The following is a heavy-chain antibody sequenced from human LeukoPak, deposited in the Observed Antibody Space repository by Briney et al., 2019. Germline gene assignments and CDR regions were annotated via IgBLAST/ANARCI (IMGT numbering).Heavy chain of an antibody. V-gene: IGHV3-66*02. CDR2: IYDGGIT. J-gene: IGHJ5*02. D-gene: IGHD3/OR15-3a*01. Sequence: PGGSLRLSCAASAFAVRTNAMTWVRQAPGKGLEWLSMIYDGGITDYADSVKGRFSISRDSSKNTLYLQMNSLRTEDTAVYYCARVVPGLDGNSFDPWGQGTLVTVSS. CDR1: AFAVRTNA. CDR3: ARVVPGLDGNSFDP.